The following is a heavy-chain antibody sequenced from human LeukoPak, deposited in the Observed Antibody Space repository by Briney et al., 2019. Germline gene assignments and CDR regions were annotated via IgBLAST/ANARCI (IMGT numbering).Heavy chain of an antibody. CDR3: VRGSGWFFGL. D-gene: IGHD6-19*01. CDR1: GFSFSTSS. Sequence: GGSLRLSCAASGFSFSTSSMNWVRQAPGKGLEWLSYISSSGTIDYADSVKGRFSISRDNAKNSLYLEMNTLRAEDTAVYYCVRGSGWFFGLWGQGSLVTVSS. J-gene: IGHJ4*02. V-gene: IGHV3-48*04. CDR2: ISSSGTI.